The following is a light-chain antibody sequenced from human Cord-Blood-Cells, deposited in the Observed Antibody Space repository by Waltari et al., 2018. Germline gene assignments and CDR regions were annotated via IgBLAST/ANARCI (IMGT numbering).Light chain of an antibody. V-gene: IGKV1-5*01. CDR2: DAS. Sequence: DIQMTQSPSTLSASVGDRVTITCRARQSISSWLAWYQQKPGKAPKLLIYDASSLESGVPARFSGRGSGTEVTLPSSSLQPDDFATYYCQQYNSYWTFGQGTKVEIK. J-gene: IGKJ1*01. CDR1: QSISSW. CDR3: QQYNSYWT.